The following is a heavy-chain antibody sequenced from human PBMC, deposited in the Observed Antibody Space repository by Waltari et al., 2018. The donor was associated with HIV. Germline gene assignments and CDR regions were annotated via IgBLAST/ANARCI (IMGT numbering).Heavy chain of an antibody. J-gene: IGHJ4*02. D-gene: IGHD3-9*01. CDR2: IYYSGST. CDR3: ARMGQTDDILTGHHY. CDR1: GGSISSSSYD. Sequence: QLHLQESGPGLVKPSETLSLPCTVSGGSISSSSYDWGWIRQPPEKGLEWIGSIYYSGSTYYTPSLKSRVIISVDTSKNQFSVKLSSVTAADTAVYYCARMGQTDDILTGHHYWGQGTLVTVSS. V-gene: IGHV4-39*01.